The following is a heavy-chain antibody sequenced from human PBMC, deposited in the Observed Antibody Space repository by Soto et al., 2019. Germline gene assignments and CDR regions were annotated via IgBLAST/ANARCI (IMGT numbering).Heavy chain of an antibody. CDR1: GFTLSAYW. J-gene: IGHJ3*02. V-gene: IGHV3-7*05. Sequence: EVQLEESGGDLVQPGGSLRLSCAASGFTLSAYWMTWVRQAPGKGLEWVANINRDGSKKSYLDSVRGRFTISRDNVGTSLYLKMDSLRADDTALYYCARDVSPGSSSLYRGAFDIWGQGTRVTVSS. D-gene: IGHD6-13*01. CDR3: ARDVSPGSSSLYRGAFDI. CDR2: INRDGSKK.